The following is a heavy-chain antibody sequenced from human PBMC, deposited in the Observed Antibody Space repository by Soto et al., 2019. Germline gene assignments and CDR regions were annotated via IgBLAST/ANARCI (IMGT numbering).Heavy chain of an antibody. Sequence: PGGSLRLSCAASGFTFSIYSLNWVRQAPGKGLEWVSYISSTGSSTIYYADSVKGRFTISRDDAKNSLFLQMNSLRAEDTAVYYCARVFYRAPYYYYYMDVWGKGTTVTVSS. CDR3: ARVFYRAPYYYYYMDV. D-gene: IGHD3-10*02. V-gene: IGHV3-48*01. CDR2: ISSTGSSTI. CDR1: GFTFSIYS. J-gene: IGHJ6*03.